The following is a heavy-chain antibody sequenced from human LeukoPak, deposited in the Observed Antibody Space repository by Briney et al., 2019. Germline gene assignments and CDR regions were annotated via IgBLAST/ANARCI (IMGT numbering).Heavy chain of an antibody. J-gene: IGHJ4*02. CDR2: IYSGGST. Sequence: GGSLRLSCTISGLSISSNSYNWGRQAPGKGLEWVSVIYSGGSTYYADSVKGRFTISRDNSKNTLYLKMNSVRAEDTAVYYCARRISSGRHSSYWCQGTRVTVSS. CDR1: GLSISSNS. D-gene: IGHD1-26*01. V-gene: IGHV3-66*01. CDR3: ARRISSGRHSSY.